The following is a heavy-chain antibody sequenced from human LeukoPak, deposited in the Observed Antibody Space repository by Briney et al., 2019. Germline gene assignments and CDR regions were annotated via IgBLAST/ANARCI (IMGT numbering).Heavy chain of an antibody. CDR3: ARDFYYYGSGSPFDY. CDR2: ISSSSSYI. CDR1: GFTFSSYS. Sequence: GGSLRLSCAASGFTFSSYSMNWVRQAPGKGLEWVSSISSSSSYIYYADSVKGRFTISRDNAKNSLYLQMNSLRAEDTAVYYCARDFYYYGSGSPFDYWGQGTLVTVSS. J-gene: IGHJ4*02. D-gene: IGHD3-10*01. V-gene: IGHV3-21*01.